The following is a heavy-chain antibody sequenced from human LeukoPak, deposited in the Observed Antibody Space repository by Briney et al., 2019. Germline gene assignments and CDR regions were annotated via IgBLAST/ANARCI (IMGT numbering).Heavy chain of an antibody. V-gene: IGHV4-59*01. CDR2: IYYSGST. CDR1: GGSISSYY. D-gene: IGHD3-22*01. J-gene: IGHJ6*02. CDR3: ARAVVIRDYYYGMDV. Sequence: PSETLSLTCTVSGGSISSYYWSWIRQPPGKGLEWTGYIYYSGSTNYNPSLKSRVTISVDTSKNQFSLKLSSVTAADTAVYYCARAVVIRDYYYGMDVWGQGTTVTVSS.